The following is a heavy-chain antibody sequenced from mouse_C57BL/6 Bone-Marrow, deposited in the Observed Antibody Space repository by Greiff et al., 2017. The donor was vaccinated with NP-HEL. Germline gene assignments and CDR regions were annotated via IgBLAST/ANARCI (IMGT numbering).Heavy chain of an antibody. CDR3: ARIYDGYYGFAY. D-gene: IGHD2-3*01. CDR1: GFSLTSYG. V-gene: IGHV2-6*01. J-gene: IGHJ3*01. Sequence: QVQLQQSGPGLVAPSQSLSITCTVSGFSLTSYGVDWVRQSPGKGLEWLGVIWGVGSTNYNSALKSRLSISKDNSKSQVFLKMNSLQTDDTAMYYCARIYDGYYGFAYWGQGTLVTVSA. CDR2: IWGVGST.